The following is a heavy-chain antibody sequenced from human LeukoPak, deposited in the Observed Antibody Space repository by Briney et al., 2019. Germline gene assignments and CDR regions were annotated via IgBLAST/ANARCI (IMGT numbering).Heavy chain of an antibody. Sequence: KASETLSLTYTVSGYSINNYYWSWIRQPPGKGLEWVGYVSYSGTPDYNPSLKSRATISLDTSRNQFSLQLRSVTAADTAEYYCARQKWDRLTYYYYGMDVWGQGTTVTVSS. D-gene: IGHD1-26*01. CDR3: ARQKWDRLTYYYYGMDV. CDR2: VSYSGTP. V-gene: IGHV4-59*08. CDR1: GYSINNYY. J-gene: IGHJ6*02.